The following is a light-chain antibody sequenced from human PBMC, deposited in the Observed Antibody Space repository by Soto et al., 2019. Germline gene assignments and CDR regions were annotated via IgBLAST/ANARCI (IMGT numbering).Light chain of an antibody. Sequence: DIEMTQSPSSLSAYVGDRVNITCRASQSISYYLNWYQQKPGRAPDLLMYGASSLQSGVPSRFTGSGSGTELTLTITSLQPGDFATYYCQQTYTTPLTFGGGTQVEIK. J-gene: IGKJ4*01. CDR1: QSISYY. CDR3: QQTYTTPLT. CDR2: GAS. V-gene: IGKV1-39*01.